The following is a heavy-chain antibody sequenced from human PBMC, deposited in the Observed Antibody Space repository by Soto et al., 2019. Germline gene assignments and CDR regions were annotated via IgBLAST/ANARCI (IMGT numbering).Heavy chain of an antibody. V-gene: IGHV3-49*03. D-gene: IGHD5-12*01. Sequence: PGGSLRLSCTASGFTFGDYAMSWFRQAPGKGLEWVGFIRSKAYGGTTEYAASVKGRFTISRDDSKSIAYLQMNSLKTEDTAVYYCARERRGYDFTDCYGLDVWGQGTTVTVSS. CDR3: ARERRGYDFTDCYGLDV. J-gene: IGHJ6*02. CDR2: IRSKAYGGTT. CDR1: GFTFGDYA.